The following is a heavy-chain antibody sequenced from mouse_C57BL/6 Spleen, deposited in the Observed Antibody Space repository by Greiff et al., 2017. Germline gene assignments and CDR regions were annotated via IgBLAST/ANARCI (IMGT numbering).Heavy chain of an antibody. D-gene: IGHD3-2*02. V-gene: IGHV1-18*01. CDR2: INPNNGGT. Sequence: EVQLQQSGPELVKPGASVTIPCKASGYTFTDYNMDWVKQSHGKSLEWIGDINPNNGGTIYNQKFKGKATLTVDKSSSTAYMELRSLTSEDTAVYYCARSGTAQARPFDYWGQGTTLTVSS. CDR1: GYTFTDYN. CDR3: ARSGTAQARPFDY. J-gene: IGHJ2*01.